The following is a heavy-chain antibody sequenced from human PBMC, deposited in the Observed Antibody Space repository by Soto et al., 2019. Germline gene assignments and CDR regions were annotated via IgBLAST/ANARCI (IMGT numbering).Heavy chain of an antibody. J-gene: IGHJ4*02. CDR2: ISGSGGST. CDR1: GFTLSSHA. Sequence: GGSLRLSCAASGFTLSSHAMSWVRQAPGKGLEWVSAISGSGGSTYYADSVKGRFTISRDNSKNTLYLQMNSLRAEDTAVYYCAKVEYSSSSPLTFDYWGQGTLVTVSS. V-gene: IGHV3-23*01. D-gene: IGHD6-6*01. CDR3: AKVEYSSSSPLTFDY.